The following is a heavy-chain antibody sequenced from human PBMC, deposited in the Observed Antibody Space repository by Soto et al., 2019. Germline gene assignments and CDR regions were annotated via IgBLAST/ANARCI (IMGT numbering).Heavy chain of an antibody. V-gene: IGHV3-30*18. CDR3: AKDLEYSISSGPEVYYYYYGMDV. Sequence: QVQLVESGGGVVQPGRSLRLSCAASGFTFSSYGMHWVRQAPGKGLEWVAVISYDGSNKYYADSVKGRFTISRDNSKNTLYLQMNRLRAEDTAVYYCAKDLEYSISSGPEVYYYYYGMDVWGQGTTVTVSS. CDR1: GFTFSSYG. CDR2: ISYDGSNK. D-gene: IGHD6-6*01. J-gene: IGHJ6*02.